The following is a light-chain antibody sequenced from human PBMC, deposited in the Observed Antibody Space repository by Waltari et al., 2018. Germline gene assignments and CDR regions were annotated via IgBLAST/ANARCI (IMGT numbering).Light chain of an antibody. CDR1: QSLVFSDVNIY. CDR3: MQATHWPYT. Sequence: DAVMTQSPLSLPVTLGQPASISCSSSQSLVFSDVNIYLNWFQQRPGQSPRRLIYKVSNRDSGVPDRFSGSGSGTDFTLKISRVEAEDVGGVYYCMQATHWPYTFGQGTKLEIK. V-gene: IGKV2-30*01. J-gene: IGKJ2*01. CDR2: KVS.